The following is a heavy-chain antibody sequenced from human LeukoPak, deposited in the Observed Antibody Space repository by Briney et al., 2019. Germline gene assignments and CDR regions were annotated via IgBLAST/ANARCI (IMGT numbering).Heavy chain of an antibody. Sequence: SGTLSLTCDVSGGSMSSSNWWSWVRQPPGKGLEWIGYIYYSGSTNYNPSLKSRVTISVDTSKNQFSLKLSSVTAADTAVYYCARASVLRYFADAFDIWGQGTMVTVSS. D-gene: IGHD3-9*01. CDR2: IYYSGST. J-gene: IGHJ3*02. CDR1: GGSMSSSNW. CDR3: ARASVLRYFADAFDI. V-gene: IGHV4-4*02.